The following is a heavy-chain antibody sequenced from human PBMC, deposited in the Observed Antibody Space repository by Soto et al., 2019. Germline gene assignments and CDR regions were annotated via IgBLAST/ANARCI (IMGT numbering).Heavy chain of an antibody. CDR3: AKDLFGYCSSTSCYGLDY. CDR2: ISYDGSNK. V-gene: IGHV3-30*18. D-gene: IGHD2-2*03. Sequence: GSLRLSCAASGFTFSSYGMHWVRQAPGKGLERVAVISYDGSNKYYADSVKGRFTISRDNSKNTLYLQMNSLRAEDTALYYCAKDLFGYCSSTSCYGLDYWSQGTLVTVSS. CDR1: GFTFSSYG. J-gene: IGHJ4*02.